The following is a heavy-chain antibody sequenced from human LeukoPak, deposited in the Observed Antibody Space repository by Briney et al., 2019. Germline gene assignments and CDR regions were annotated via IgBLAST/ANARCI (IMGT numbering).Heavy chain of an antibody. CDR1: GLTVSSNY. CDR3: ARGEDYGDFFDY. CDR2: IYSVSST. J-gene: IGHJ4*02. D-gene: IGHD4-17*01. Sequence: GGSLRLSCAASGLTVSSNYMSWVRQAPGMGLEWASVIYSVSSTFYADSVKGRFTISRDNSKNTLHLQMNSLRVEDTAVYYCARGEDYGDFFDYWGRGTLVTVSS. V-gene: IGHV3-53*01.